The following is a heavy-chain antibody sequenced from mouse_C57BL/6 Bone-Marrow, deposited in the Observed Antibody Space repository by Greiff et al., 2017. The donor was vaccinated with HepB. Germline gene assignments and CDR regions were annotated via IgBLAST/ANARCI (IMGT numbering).Heavy chain of an antibody. CDR1: GFTFSSYG. V-gene: IGHV5-6*01. CDR2: ISSGGSYT. J-gene: IGHJ2*01. CDR3: ARRPRLFDY. Sequence: EVQRVESGGDLVKPGGSLKLSCAASGFTFSSYGMSWVRQTPDKRLEWVATISSGGSYTYYPDSVKGRFTISRDNAKNTLYLQMSSLKSEDTAMYYCARRPRLFDYWGQGTTLTVSS. D-gene: IGHD2-10*02.